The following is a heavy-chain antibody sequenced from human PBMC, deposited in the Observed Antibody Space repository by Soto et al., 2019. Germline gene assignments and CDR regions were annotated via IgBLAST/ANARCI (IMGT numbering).Heavy chain of an antibody. Sequence: SETLSLTCTVSGGSISSSSYYWGWIRQPPGKGLEWIGSIYYSGSTYYNPSLKSRVTISVDTSKNQFSLKLSSVTAADTAVYYCARVRREYDNSGPVGYWGQGTLVTVSS. V-gene: IGHV4-39*01. CDR1: GGSISSSSYY. CDR3: ARVRREYDNSGPVGY. J-gene: IGHJ4*02. CDR2: IYYSGST. D-gene: IGHD3-22*01.